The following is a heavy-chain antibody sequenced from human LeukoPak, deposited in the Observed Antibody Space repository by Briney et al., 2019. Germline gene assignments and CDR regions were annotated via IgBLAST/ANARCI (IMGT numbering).Heavy chain of an antibody. V-gene: IGHV3-74*01. CDR1: GFNFASRW. J-gene: IGHJ2*01. CDR3: ARVGDHFHWYLDL. D-gene: IGHD3-3*02. Sequence: GGSLRLSCAASGFNFASRWMHWVRQVPGKGVVWVSRISSDGSDTTYADSVKGRFTISRDSSKNMLFLHMNSLRAEDTAVYYCARVGDHFHWYLDLWGRGTLVTVSS. CDR2: ISSDGSDT.